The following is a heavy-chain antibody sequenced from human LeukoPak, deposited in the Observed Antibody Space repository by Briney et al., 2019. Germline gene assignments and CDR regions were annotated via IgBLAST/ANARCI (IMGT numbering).Heavy chain of an antibody. D-gene: IGHD2-2*01. V-gene: IGHV3-23*01. J-gene: IGHJ5*01. CDR3: AKDRRSSTSCCDWFDS. CDR2: ITGVTGSGGNI. Sequence: GGSLRLSCAASGFTFSNYAMGWVRQAPGKGLEWVSSITGVTGSGGNIAYTDSVKGRFTISRDNSKNTLHLEMNSLRAEDTAVYYCAKDRRSSTSCCDWFDSWGQGTLVTVSS. CDR1: GFTFSNYA.